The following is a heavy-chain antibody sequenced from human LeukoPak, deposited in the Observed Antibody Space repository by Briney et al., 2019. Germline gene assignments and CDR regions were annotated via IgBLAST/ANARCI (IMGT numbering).Heavy chain of an antibody. CDR2: ISTSSRYI. Sequence: GGSLRLSCAASGFTFSSYSMNWVRQAPGKGLEWVSSISTSSRYIYYADSVKGRFTISRDNAKNSLYLQMNSLRAEDTAVYYCAELGITMIGGVWGKGTTVTISS. J-gene: IGHJ6*04. CDR1: GFTFSSYS. D-gene: IGHD3-10*02. V-gene: IGHV3-21*01. CDR3: AELGITMIGGV.